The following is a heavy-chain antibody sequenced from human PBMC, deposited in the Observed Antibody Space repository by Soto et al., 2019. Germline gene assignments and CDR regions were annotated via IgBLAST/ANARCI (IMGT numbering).Heavy chain of an antibody. Sequence: HPGGSLRLSCAASGFRFSDYSMNWVRQAPGRGLEWVSYISSSSFTIHYADSVEGRFAISRDNAKNSLYLQMNSLRAEDTAVYYCAKEGYGGFWSEFDYWGQGTLVTVSS. CDR1: GFRFSDYS. CDR2: ISSSSFTI. CDR3: AKEGYGGFWSEFDY. V-gene: IGHV3-48*01. J-gene: IGHJ4*02. D-gene: IGHD3-3*01.